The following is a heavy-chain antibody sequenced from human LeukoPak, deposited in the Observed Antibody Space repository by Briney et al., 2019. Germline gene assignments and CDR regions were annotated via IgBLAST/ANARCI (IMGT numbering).Heavy chain of an antibody. CDR1: GFTFTTYG. Sequence: GRTLRLSCAASGFTFTTYGLNWVRQAPGKGLEWVSRINSDGSSTSYADSVKGRFTISRDNAKNTLYLQMNSLRAEDTAVYYCARDGPQRYFDWLSTYYYYYYYMDVWGKGTTVTISS. D-gene: IGHD3-9*01. CDR3: ARDGPQRYFDWLSTYYYYYYYMDV. J-gene: IGHJ6*03. V-gene: IGHV3-74*01. CDR2: INSDGSST.